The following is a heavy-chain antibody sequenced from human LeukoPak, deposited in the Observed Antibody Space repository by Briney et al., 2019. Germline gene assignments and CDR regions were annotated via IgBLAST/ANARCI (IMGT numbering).Heavy chain of an antibody. CDR3: AKFLEGYCSSTSCYTALDY. J-gene: IGHJ4*02. V-gene: IGHV3-23*01. Sequence: GGSLRLSCAASGFTFSSYAMSWVRQAPGKGLEWVSAISGSGGSTYYADSVKGRFTISRDNSKNTLYLQMNSLRAEDTAVYYCAKFLEGYCSSTSCYTALDYWGQGTLVTSPQ. CDR1: GFTFSSYA. CDR2: ISGSGGST. D-gene: IGHD2-2*02.